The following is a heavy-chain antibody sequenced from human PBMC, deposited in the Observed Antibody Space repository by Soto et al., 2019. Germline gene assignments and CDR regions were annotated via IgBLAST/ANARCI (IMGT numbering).Heavy chain of an antibody. J-gene: IGHJ4*02. Sequence: SETLSLTCAVSGGSISSGGYSWSWIRQPPGKGLEWIGYIYHSGSTYYNPSLKSRVTISVDRSKNQFSLKLSSVTAADTAVYYCARTYYYDSSGYYFDYWGQGTLVTVSS. CDR2: IYHSGST. V-gene: IGHV4-30-2*01. CDR3: ARTYYYDSSGYYFDY. D-gene: IGHD3-22*01. CDR1: GGSISSGGYS.